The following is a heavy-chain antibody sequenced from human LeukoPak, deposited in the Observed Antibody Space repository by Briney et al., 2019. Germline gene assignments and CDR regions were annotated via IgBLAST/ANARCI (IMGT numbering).Heavy chain of an antibody. CDR1: GYTFDSYG. CDR2: ISVYNGFT. Sequence: ASVKVSCKASGYTFDSYGISWVRQAPGQGLELMGWISVYNGFTDTAQKLQGRLTMTTDASTSTAYMELTNLRSDDTAVYYCARRAARPYYFDNWGQGTLVTVSS. D-gene: IGHD6-6*01. V-gene: IGHV1-18*01. CDR3: ARRAARPYYFDN. J-gene: IGHJ4*02.